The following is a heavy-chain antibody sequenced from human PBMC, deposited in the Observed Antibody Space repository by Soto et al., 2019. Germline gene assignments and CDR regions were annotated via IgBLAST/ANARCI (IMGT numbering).Heavy chain of an antibody. CDR2: MSYDGNNQ. D-gene: IGHD3-16*02. Sequence: QVQLVESGGGVVQPGRSLRLSCAASGFTFSSYAMHWVRQAPGKGLEWVAIMSYDGNNQYYADSVKGRFTISRDNFKNPLYLQMNSLRAEDTAVYYCAKALGELSPESFDYWGQGILVTVSS. J-gene: IGHJ4*02. CDR1: GFTFSSYA. V-gene: IGHV3-30*18. CDR3: AKALGELSPESFDY.